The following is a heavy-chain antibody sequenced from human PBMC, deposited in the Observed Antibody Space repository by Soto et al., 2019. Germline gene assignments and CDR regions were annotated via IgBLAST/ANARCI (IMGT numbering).Heavy chain of an antibody. CDR1: GYTSTSYG. CDR2: ISAYNGNT. CDR3: AREGDILTGYYYGSGFDY. V-gene: IGHV1-18*01. D-gene: IGHD3-9*01. J-gene: IGHJ4*02. Sequence: ASVKVSCKASGYTSTSYGISWVRQAPGQGLEWMGWISAYNGNTNYAQKLQGRVTMTTDTSTSTAYMELRSLRSDDTAVYYCAREGDILTGYYYGSGFDYWGQGTLVTVSS.